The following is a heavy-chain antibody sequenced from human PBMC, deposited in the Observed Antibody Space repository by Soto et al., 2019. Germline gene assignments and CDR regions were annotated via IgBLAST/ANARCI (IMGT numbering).Heavy chain of an antibody. Sequence: GGSLRLSCAASGFTVSSKYMSWVRQAPGKGREWVSLIQSGGPTYYADSVKGRFTISRDTSENTLHLQMDSLRAEDTAVYYSARDDVICYGCGCYGVPLDVWGQGTTVTVS. CDR2: IQSGGPT. J-gene: IGHJ6*02. CDR1: GFTVSSKY. V-gene: IGHV3-66*01. D-gene: IGHD2-15*01. CDR3: ARDDVICYGCGCYGVPLDV.